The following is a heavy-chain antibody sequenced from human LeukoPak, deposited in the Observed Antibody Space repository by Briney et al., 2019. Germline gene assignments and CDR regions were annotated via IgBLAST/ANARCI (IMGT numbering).Heavy chain of an antibody. CDR1: GFTFSIYT. D-gene: IGHD2-8*01. CDR2: INSGSSFI. V-gene: IGHV3-21*04. CDR3: AKRPSESCANGGCYFDS. Sequence: GGSLRLSCAASGFTFSIYTMTWVRQAPGKGLEFVSSINSGSSFIYHADSVKGRFTISRDNRKNILFLQMSSLRAEDTAAYYCAKRPSESCANGGCYFDSWGQGTLVTVSP. J-gene: IGHJ4*02.